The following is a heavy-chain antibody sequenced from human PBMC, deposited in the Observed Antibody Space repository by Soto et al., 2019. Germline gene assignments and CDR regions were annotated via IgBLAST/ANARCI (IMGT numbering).Heavy chain of an antibody. CDR3: TSSRSPDAY. J-gene: IGHJ4*02. CDR2: INSGSTSV. Sequence: GGPLRLSCVASGFDFNSYSMNWVRQAPGKGLEWISYINSGSTSVFYADSVKGRFTISRDNAKNSLYLQMNSLRAEDTAVYYCTSSRSPDAYWGQGTLVTVSS. V-gene: IGHV3-48*01. D-gene: IGHD2-2*01. CDR1: GFDFNSYS.